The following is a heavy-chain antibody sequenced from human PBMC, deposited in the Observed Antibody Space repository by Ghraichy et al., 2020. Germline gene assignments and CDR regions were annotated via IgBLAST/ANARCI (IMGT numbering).Heavy chain of an antibody. V-gene: IGHV3-48*02. J-gene: IGHJ4*02. CDR3: ARDRDCGGDCYSGGY. CDR1: GFTISSYS. D-gene: IGHD2-21*02. Sequence: GESLRLSCAASGFTISSYSMNWVRQAPGKGLGWVSYISSSSSTIYYADSVKGRFTISRDNAKNSLYLQMNSLRDEDTAVYYCARDRDCGGDCYSGGYWGQGTLVTVSS. CDR2: ISSSSSTI.